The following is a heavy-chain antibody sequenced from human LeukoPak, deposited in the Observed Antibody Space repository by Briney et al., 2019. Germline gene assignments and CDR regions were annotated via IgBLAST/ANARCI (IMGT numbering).Heavy chain of an antibody. Sequence: GGSLRLSCAASGFTFSSYAMSWVRQAPGGGLEWVSDISGSGGSTYYADSVKGRFTISRDNSKNTLYLQMNSLRAEDTAVYYCHLVGATYYFDYWGQGTLVTVSS. D-gene: IGHD1-26*01. CDR3: HLVGATYYFDY. CDR2: ISGSGGST. J-gene: IGHJ4*02. V-gene: IGHV3-23*01. CDR1: GFTFSSYA.